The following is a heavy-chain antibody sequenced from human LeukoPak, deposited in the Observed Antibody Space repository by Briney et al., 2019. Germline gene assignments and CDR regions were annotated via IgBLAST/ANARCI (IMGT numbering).Heavy chain of an antibody. J-gene: IGHJ4*02. CDR3: ARVRLNGRYFDY. CDR1: GYTFTSYG. CDR2: MNPNSGNT. Sequence: ASVTVSCKASGYTFTSYGISWVRQATGQGLEWMGWMNPNSGNTGYAQKFQGRVTITRNTSISTAYMELSSLRSEDTAVYYCARVRLNGRYFDYWGQGTLVTVSS. V-gene: IGHV1-8*03. D-gene: IGHD2-8*01.